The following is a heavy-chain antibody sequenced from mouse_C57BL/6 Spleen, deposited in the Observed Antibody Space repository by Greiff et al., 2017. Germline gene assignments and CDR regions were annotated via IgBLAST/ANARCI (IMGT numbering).Heavy chain of an antibody. CDR2: IDPEDGET. D-gene: IGHD2-2*01. Sequence: VQLQQSGAELVKPGASVKLSCTASGFNIKDYYMHWVKQRTEQGLEWIGRIDPEDGETKYAPKFPGKATITADTSSNTAYLQLSSLTSEDTAVYYCARGSTMVKSLFDVWGTGTTVTVSS. CDR1: GFNIKDYY. CDR3: ARGSTMVKSLFDV. J-gene: IGHJ1*03. V-gene: IGHV14-2*01.